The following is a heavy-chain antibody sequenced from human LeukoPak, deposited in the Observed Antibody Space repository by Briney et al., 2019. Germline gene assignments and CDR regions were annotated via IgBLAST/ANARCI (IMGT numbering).Heavy chain of an antibody. CDR3: ASYYYDSSGYYYVY. CDR2: IYYSGST. D-gene: IGHD3-22*01. CDR1: GGSLSSSSYY. Sequence: PSETLSLTCTVSGGSLSSSSYYWGWIRQPPGKGLEWIGSIYYSGSTYYNPSLKSRVTISVDTSKNQFSLKLSSVTAADTAVYYCASYYYDSSGYYYVYWGQGTLVTVSS. J-gene: IGHJ4*02. V-gene: IGHV4-39*01.